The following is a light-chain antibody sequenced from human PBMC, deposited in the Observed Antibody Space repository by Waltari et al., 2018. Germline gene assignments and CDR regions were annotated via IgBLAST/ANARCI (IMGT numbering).Light chain of an antibody. CDR3: LLYFGDTQV. Sequence: QIVVTQEPSLTVSPGGTVTLTCASSTGDVTSGYFPNWFQQKPGQAPRALIYSVSNTHSWTPARFSGSLLGGNAALTLSGVQPEDEAEYYCLLYFGDTQVFGGGTKLTVL. CDR2: SVS. V-gene: IGLV7-43*01. J-gene: IGLJ2*01. CDR1: TGDVTSGYF.